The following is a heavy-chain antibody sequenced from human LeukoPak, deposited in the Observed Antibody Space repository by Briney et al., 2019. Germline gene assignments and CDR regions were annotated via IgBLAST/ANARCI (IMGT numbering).Heavy chain of an antibody. D-gene: IGHD4-17*01. Sequence: PGGSLRLSCAASGFTFSSYAMSWVRQAPGKGLEWVSAISGSGGSTYYADSVKGRFTISRDNSKNTLYLQMNSLRAEDTAVYYCARVLVTTVTTRPHFGYFDYWGQGTLVTVSS. V-gene: IGHV3-23*01. CDR2: ISGSGGST. CDR1: GFTFSSYA. CDR3: ARVLVTTVTTRPHFGYFDY. J-gene: IGHJ4*02.